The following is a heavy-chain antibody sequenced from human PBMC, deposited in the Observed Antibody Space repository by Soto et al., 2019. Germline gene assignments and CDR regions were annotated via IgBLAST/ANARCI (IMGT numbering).Heavy chain of an antibody. CDR1: GFNFRNFN. Sequence: GGSLRLSCEGSGFNFRNFNMIWVRQAPGKGLEWVSSVSGSSSYIYYADSVKGRFTVSRDNANNLVFLQMNGLRPEDTAMYYCARDLRGHYGPWGQGTMVTVSS. CDR3: ARDLRGHYGP. D-gene: IGHD4-17*01. CDR2: VSGSSSYI. J-gene: IGHJ3*01. V-gene: IGHV3-21*06.